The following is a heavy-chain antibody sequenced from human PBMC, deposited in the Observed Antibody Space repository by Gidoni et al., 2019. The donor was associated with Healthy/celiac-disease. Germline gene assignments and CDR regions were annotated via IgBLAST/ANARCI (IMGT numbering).Heavy chain of an antibody. D-gene: IGHD3-16*01. CDR2: IYTRVST. CDR1: GGSISSGSYY. J-gene: IGHJ6*02. V-gene: IGHV4-61*02. Sequence: QVQLQESGPGLVKPSQTLSLTCTVSGGSISSGSYYWSWIRQPAGKGLEWIGRIYTRVSTNYNPSLKSRVTISVDTSKNQFSLKLSSVTAADTAVYYCARGVGWGSPDYGMDVWGQGTTVTVSS. CDR3: ARGVGWGSPDYGMDV.